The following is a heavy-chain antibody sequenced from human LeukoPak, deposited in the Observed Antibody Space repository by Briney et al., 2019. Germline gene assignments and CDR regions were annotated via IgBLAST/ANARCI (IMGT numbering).Heavy chain of an antibody. Sequence: HPGRSLRLSCAASGFTFSSYAMHWVRQAPGKGLEWVAVISYDGSNKYYADSVKGRFTISRDNSKNTLYLQMNSLRAEDTAVYYCARAVGIVRHLDYWGQGTLVTVSS. CDR3: ARAVGIVRHLDY. CDR2: ISYDGSNK. D-gene: IGHD1-26*01. V-gene: IGHV3-30-3*01. CDR1: GFTFSSYA. J-gene: IGHJ4*02.